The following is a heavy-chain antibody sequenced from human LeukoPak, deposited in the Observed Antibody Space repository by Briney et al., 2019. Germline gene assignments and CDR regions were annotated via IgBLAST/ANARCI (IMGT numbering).Heavy chain of an antibody. CDR3: ARGCLGLRYFDWILKTPNWFDP. V-gene: IGHV4-34*01. Sequence: PSETLSLTCAVYGGSFSGYYWSWIRQPPGKGLEWIGEINHSGSTNYNPSLKSRVTISVDTSKNQFSLKLSSVTAADTAVYYCARGCLGLRYFDWILKTPNWFDPWGQGTLVTVSS. CDR1: GGSFSGYY. J-gene: IGHJ5*02. CDR2: INHSGST. D-gene: IGHD3-9*01.